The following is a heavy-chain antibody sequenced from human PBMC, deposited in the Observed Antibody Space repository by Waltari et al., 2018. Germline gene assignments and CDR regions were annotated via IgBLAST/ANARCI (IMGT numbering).Heavy chain of an antibody. D-gene: IGHD6-6*01. Sequence: QVQLVQSGAEVKKPGSSVTVSCKASGGTFSSYAIRWLRQAPGQGLEWMGGIIPIFGTANYAQKFQGRVTITADESTSTAYMELSSLRSEDTAVYYCARDKYSSHENWFDPWGQGTLVTVSS. CDR1: GGTFSSYA. V-gene: IGHV1-69*12. CDR2: IIPIFGTA. CDR3: ARDKYSSHENWFDP. J-gene: IGHJ5*02.